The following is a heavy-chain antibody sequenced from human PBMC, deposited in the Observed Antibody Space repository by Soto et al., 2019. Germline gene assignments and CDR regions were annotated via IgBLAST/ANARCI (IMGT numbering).Heavy chain of an antibody. CDR3: AKHGDHYYYFYAMDV. Sequence: GGSLRLSCAVSGFMLDNYALSWVRQAPGKGLEWVSGISASGGTISYADSVKGRFTISRDISKSTLHLQMNSLRAEDTAIYYCAKHGDHYYYFYAMDVWGQGTTVTVSS. CDR1: GFMLDNYA. CDR2: ISASGGTI. V-gene: IGHV3-23*01. D-gene: IGHD4-17*01. J-gene: IGHJ6*02.